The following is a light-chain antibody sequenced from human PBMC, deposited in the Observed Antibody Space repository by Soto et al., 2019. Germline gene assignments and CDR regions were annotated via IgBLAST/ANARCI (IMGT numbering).Light chain of an antibody. J-gene: IGLJ2*01. CDR3: TSYTSTSTLVV. V-gene: IGLV2-14*01. CDR1: SSDVGGYNY. CDR2: DVT. Sequence: QSVLTQPASVSGSPGQSITISCTGTSSDVGGYNYVSWYQQHPGRAPNLMIFDVTNRPSGVSNRFSGSKSGNTASLTISGLQPEDEADYYCTSYTSTSTLVVFGGGTKLTVL.